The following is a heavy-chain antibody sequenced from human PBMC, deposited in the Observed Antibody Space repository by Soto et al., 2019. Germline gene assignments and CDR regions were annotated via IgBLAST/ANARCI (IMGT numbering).Heavy chain of an antibody. J-gene: IGHJ3*02. Sequence: PGGSLRLSCAASGFTFSSYWMSWVRQAPGKGLEWVANIKQDGSEKYYVDSVKGRFTISRDNAKDSLYLQMNSLRAEDTAVYYCASRSYKSYDILTGYPPDAFDIWGQGTMVTVSS. CDR2: IKQDGSEK. CDR3: ASRSYKSYDILTGYPPDAFDI. D-gene: IGHD3-9*01. CDR1: GFTFSSYW. V-gene: IGHV3-7*03.